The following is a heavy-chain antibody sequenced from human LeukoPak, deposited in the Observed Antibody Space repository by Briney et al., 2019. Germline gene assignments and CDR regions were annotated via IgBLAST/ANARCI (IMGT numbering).Heavy chain of an antibody. J-gene: IGHJ4*02. CDR3: VKGFTYSRDVFEY. V-gene: IGHV3-64D*06. D-gene: IGHD5-18*01. CDR1: GFIFSTYD. CDR2: ISSDGGGT. Sequence: GGCLRLSCAASGFIFSTYDMSWVRQAPGKGLQYVSAISSDGGGTYYADSVKGRFTISRDNSKNTLSLEMTSLRVEDTAVYYCVKGFTYSRDVFEYWGQGTLVTVSS.